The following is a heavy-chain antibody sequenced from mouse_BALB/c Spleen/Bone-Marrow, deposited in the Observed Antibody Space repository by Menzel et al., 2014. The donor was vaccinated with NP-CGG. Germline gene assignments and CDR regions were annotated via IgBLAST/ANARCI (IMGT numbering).Heavy chain of an antibody. V-gene: IGHV1-77*01. J-gene: IGHJ4*01. Sequence: QVQLQQSGPELVKPRASVKMSCKASGFTFTDYVINWVKQRTGQGLEWIGEIYPGSGSTYYIERFKGKATLTADKSSNTAYMQLSSLTSEDSAVYFCAPGYAMDYWGQGTSVTVSS. CDR3: APGYAMDY. CDR1: GFTFTDYV. CDR2: IYPGSGST.